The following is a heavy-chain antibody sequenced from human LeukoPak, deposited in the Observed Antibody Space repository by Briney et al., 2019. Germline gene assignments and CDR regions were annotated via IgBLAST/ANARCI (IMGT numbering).Heavy chain of an antibody. J-gene: IGHJ4*02. CDR2: ISYDGSNK. CDR1: GFTFSSYA. CDR3: AREIAVWVFDY. V-gene: IGHV3-30-3*01. D-gene: IGHD6-19*01. Sequence: PGGSLRLSCAASGFTFSSYAMHWVRQAPGKGLEWVAVISYDGSNKYYADSVKGRFTISRDNSKNTLYLQMNSLRAEDTAVYYCAREIAVWVFDYWGQGTLVTVSS.